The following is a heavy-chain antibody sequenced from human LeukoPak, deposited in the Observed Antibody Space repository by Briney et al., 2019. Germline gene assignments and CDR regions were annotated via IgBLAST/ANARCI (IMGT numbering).Heavy chain of an antibody. CDR3: ARVEGGYDPFDY. Sequence: GGSLRLSCAASGFTFSSYSMNWVRQAPGKGLEWVSSISSSSYIYYAGSVKGRFTISRDNAKSSLYLQMNSLRAEDTAVYYCARVEGGYDPFDYWGQGTLVTVSS. J-gene: IGHJ4*02. V-gene: IGHV3-21*01. CDR1: GFTFSSYS. D-gene: IGHD5-12*01. CDR2: ISSSSYI.